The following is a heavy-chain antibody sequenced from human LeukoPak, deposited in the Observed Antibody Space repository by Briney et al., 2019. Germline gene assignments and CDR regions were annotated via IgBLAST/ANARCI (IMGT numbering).Heavy chain of an antibody. Sequence: SQTLSLTCTVSSGSISSGGYYWSWIRQPPGKGLEWIGYIYHSGSTYYNPSLKSRVTISVDRSKNQFSLKLSSVTAADTAVYYCAREEASPSNRAFDIWGQGTMVTVSS. CDR1: SGSISSGGYY. CDR2: IYHSGST. V-gene: IGHV4-30-2*01. J-gene: IGHJ3*02. CDR3: AREEASPSNRAFDI.